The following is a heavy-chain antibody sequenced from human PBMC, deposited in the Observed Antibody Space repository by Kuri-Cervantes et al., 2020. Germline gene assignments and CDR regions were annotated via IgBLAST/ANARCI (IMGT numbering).Heavy chain of an antibody. J-gene: IGHJ6*02. CDR3: ARDEAPVILGMDV. D-gene: IGHD3-22*01. CDR1: GLTFSSYG. CDR2: ISYDGSNK. V-gene: IGHV3-30*19. Sequence: GGSLRLSCAASGLTFSSYGMHWVRQAPGKGLEWVAVISYDGSNKYYADSAKGRFTISRDNSKNTLYLQMNSLRAEDTAVYYCARDEAPVILGMDVWGQGTTVTVSS.